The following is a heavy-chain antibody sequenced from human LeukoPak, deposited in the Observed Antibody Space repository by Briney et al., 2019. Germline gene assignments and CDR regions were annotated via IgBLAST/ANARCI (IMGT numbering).Heavy chain of an antibody. CDR1: AFTFSDYS. CDR2: ISGRSSTI. Sequence: GGSLRLSCAASAFTFSDYSMNWVREAPGTGVGWVSYISGRSSTIYYADSVKGRFTICRDNAKNLMYLQMNSLRAEDTAVYYCARDRIKSGSYYFDYWGQGTLVTVSS. J-gene: IGHJ4*02. D-gene: IGHD1-26*01. CDR3: ARDRIKSGSYYFDY. V-gene: IGHV3-48*01.